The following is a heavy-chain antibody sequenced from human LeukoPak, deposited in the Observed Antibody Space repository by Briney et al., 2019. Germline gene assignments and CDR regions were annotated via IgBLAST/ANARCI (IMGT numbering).Heavy chain of an antibody. J-gene: IGHJ4*02. CDR1: GGSISSYY. CDR2: IYTSGST. CDR3: ARMYSSSWYGGYFDY. D-gene: IGHD6-13*01. Sequence: SETQSLTCTVSGGSISSYYWSWIRQPAGKGLAWIGRIYTSGSTNYNPSLKSRVTMSVDTSKNQFSLKLSSVTAADTAVYYCARMYSSSWYGGYFDYWGQGTLVTVSS. V-gene: IGHV4-4*07.